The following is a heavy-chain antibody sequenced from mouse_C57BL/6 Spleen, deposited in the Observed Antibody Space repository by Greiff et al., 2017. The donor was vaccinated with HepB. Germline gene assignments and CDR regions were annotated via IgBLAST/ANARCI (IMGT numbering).Heavy chain of an antibody. D-gene: IGHD3-1*01. CDR1: GYTFTDYY. CDR3: ARRGLRGYYAMDY. J-gene: IGHJ4*01. V-gene: IGHV1-76*01. CDR2: IYPGSGNT. Sequence: QVQLQQSGAELVRPGASVKLSCKASGYTFTDYYINWVKQRPGQGLEWIARIYPGSGNTYYNEKFKGKATLTAEKSSSTAYMQLSSLTSEDSAVYFCARRGLRGYYAMDYWGQGTSVTVSS.